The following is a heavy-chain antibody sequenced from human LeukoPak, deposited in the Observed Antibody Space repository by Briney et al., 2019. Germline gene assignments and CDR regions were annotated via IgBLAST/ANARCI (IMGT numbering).Heavy chain of an antibody. CDR3: ARYTAMVAFHAHGFDI. CDR2: ISYSGST. D-gene: IGHD5-18*01. V-gene: IGHV4-59*01. Sequence: SETLSLTCTVSGGSISSYYWSWIRQPPGKGLEWIGYISYSGSTNYNPSLKSRVTISVDTSKNQFSLRLRSVTAADTAVHYCARYTAMVAFHAHGFDIWGQGTMVTVS. J-gene: IGHJ3*02. CDR1: GGSISSYY.